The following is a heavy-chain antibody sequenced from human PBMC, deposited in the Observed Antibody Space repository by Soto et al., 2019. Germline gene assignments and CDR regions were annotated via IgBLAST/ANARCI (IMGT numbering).Heavy chain of an antibody. Sequence: SETLSLTCTVSGGSISSGGYYWSWIRQHPGKGLEWIGYIYYSGSTYYNPSLKSRVTISVDTSKNQFSLKLSSVTAADTAVYYCARTIAAAGTGSYFDYWGQGTLVTVSS. V-gene: IGHV4-31*03. CDR2: IYYSGST. D-gene: IGHD6-13*01. CDR1: GGSISSGGYY. CDR3: ARTIAAAGTGSYFDY. J-gene: IGHJ4*02.